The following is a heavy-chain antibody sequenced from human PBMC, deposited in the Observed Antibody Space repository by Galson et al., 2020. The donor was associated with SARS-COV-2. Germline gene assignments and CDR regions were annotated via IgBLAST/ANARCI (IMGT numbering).Heavy chain of an antibody. D-gene: IGHD5-18*01. CDR1: GFTFSSYG. CDR3: AREGGYSYGTAYFDY. Sequence: TGGSLRLSCAASGFTFSSYGMHWVRQAPGKGLEWVAVIWYDGSNKYYADSVKGRFTISRDNSKNTLYLQMNSLRAEDTAVYYCAREGGYSYGTAYFDYWGQGTLVTVSP. CDR2: IWYDGSNK. V-gene: IGHV3-33*01. J-gene: IGHJ4*02.